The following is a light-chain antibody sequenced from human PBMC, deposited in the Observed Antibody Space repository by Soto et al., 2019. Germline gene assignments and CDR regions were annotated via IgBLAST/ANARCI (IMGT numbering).Light chain of an antibody. CDR2: EVS. V-gene: IGLV2-14*01. J-gene: IGLJ1*01. CDR3: SSYAGSSTYL. Sequence: QSVLTQPASVSGSPGQSITISCTGTSSDVGSYNFVSWYQHHPGKAPKLIIYEVSNRPSGVSNRFSGSKSGNTASLTISGLQADDEADYYCSSYAGSSTYLFXSGTKVTVL. CDR1: SSDVGSYNF.